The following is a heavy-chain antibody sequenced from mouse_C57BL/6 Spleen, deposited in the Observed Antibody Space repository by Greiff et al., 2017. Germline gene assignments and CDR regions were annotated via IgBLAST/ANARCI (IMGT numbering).Heavy chain of an antibody. CDR1: GYTFTTYP. CDR3: ARGDYDGMDY. V-gene: IGHV1-47*01. J-gene: IGHJ4*01. Sequence: QVQLKESGAELVKPGASVKLSCKASGYTFTTYPIEWMKQNHGKSLEWIGNFHPYNDDTKYNEKFKGKATLTLEKSSSTVYLGLSRLTSDDSAVYYCARGDYDGMDYWGQGTSVTVSS. CDR2: FHPYNDDT.